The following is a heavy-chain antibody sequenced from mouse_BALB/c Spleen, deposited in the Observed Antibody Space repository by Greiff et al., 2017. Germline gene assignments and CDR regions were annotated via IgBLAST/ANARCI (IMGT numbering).Heavy chain of an antibody. V-gene: IGHV1S137*01. D-gene: IGHD4-1*01. Sequence: QVQLQQSGAELVRPGVSVKISCKGSGYTFTDYAMHWVKQSHAKSLEWIGVISTYYGDASYNQKFKGKATMTVDQSSSTAYMELARLTSEDSAIYYCARGEDWDAYYFDYWGQGTTLTVSS. CDR1: GYTFTDYA. J-gene: IGHJ2*01. CDR3: ARGEDWDAYYFDY. CDR2: ISTYYGDA.